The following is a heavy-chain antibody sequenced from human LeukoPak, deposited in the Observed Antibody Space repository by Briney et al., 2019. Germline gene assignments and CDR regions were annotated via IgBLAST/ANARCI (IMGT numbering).Heavy chain of an antibody. V-gene: IGHV1-69*05. Sequence: GASVKVSCKASGYTFTSYDINWVRQATGQGLEWMGGIIPIFGTANYAQKFQGRVTITTDESTSTAYMELSSLRSEDTAVYYCARVARYDFWSGHFDYWGQGTLVTVSS. CDR2: IIPIFGTA. D-gene: IGHD3-3*01. J-gene: IGHJ4*02. CDR1: GYTFTSYD. CDR3: ARVARYDFWSGHFDY.